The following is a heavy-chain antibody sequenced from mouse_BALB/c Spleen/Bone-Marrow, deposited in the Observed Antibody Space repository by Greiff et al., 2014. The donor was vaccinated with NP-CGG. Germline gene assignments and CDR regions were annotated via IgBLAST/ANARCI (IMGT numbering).Heavy chain of an antibody. CDR3: ARVRNWADY. CDR2: IYPGDGDT. V-gene: IGHV1-80*01. CDR1: GYAFSSYW. J-gene: IGHJ2*01. D-gene: IGHD4-1*01. Sequence: LQESGAELVRPGPSVKISCKASGYAFSSYWMNWVKQRPGQGLEWIGQIYPGDGDTNYNGKFKGKATLTADKSSSTAYMQLSSLTSEDSAVYFCARVRNWADYWGQGTTLTVSS.